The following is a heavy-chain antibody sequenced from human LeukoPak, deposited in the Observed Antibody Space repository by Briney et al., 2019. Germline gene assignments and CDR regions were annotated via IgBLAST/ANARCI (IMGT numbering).Heavy chain of an antibody. CDR1: GFTFSGSA. CDR2: IRSKANSYAT. V-gene: IGHV3-73*01. D-gene: IGHD2-15*01. Sequence: PGGSLKLSCAASGFTFSGSAMHWVRQASGKGLEWVGRIRSKANSYATAYAASVRGRFTISRDDSKNTAYLEMNSLKTEDTAVYLCARLDEVAKKFDYWGQGALVTVS. J-gene: IGHJ4*02. CDR3: ARLDEVAKKFDY.